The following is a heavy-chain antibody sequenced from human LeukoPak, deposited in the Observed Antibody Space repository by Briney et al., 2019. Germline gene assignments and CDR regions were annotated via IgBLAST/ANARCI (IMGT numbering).Heavy chain of an antibody. V-gene: IGHV3-30-3*01. D-gene: IGHD3-9*01. Sequence: GGSLRLSCAASGFTFSSYAMHWVRQAPGKGLEWVALISYDGSNKYYADSVKGRFTISRDNSKNTLYLQMNSLRAEDTAVYYCAKWGDYDVLTGYYDPDYWGQGTLVTVSS. CDR2: ISYDGSNK. CDR3: AKWGDYDVLTGYYDPDY. J-gene: IGHJ4*02. CDR1: GFTFSSYA.